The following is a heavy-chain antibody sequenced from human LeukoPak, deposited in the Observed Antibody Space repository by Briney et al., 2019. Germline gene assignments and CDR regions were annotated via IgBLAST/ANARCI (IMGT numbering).Heavy chain of an antibody. CDR2: LSGDAGNT. V-gene: IGHV3-23*01. CDR3: AKNTGYTTGWYFDY. J-gene: IGHJ4*02. CDR1: GFIFITYA. D-gene: IGHD6-19*01. Sequence: GGSLRPSCAASGFIFITYAMSWVRQPPGKGLEGVSTLSGDAGNTDYADSVKGRFTISRDNSKNTLYLQMNSLRAEDTAVYFCAKNTGYTTGWYFDYWGQGTLVTVSS.